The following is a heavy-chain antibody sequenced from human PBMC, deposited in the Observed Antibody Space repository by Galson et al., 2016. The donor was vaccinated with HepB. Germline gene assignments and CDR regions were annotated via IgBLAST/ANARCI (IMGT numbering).Heavy chain of an antibody. Sequence: SLRLSCAAPGFTFSSYGMNWVRQAPGKGLEWISYISSSSSTIYYADSVKGRFTISRDNAKNSLYLQMNSLRADDTALYFCAREGYSSGHCGAFVIWGRGTVVAVSS. D-gene: IGHD6-19*01. CDR2: ISSSSSTI. CDR1: GFTFSSYG. CDR3: AREGYSSGHCGAFVI. J-gene: IGHJ3*02. V-gene: IGHV3-48*01.